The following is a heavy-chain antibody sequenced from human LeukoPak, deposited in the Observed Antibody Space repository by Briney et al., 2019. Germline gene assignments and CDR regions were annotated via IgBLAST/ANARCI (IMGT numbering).Heavy chain of an antibody. CDR1: GYTFTSYD. CDR2: MNPDSGNT. D-gene: IGHD2-15*01. CDR3: AREKRVEVEAEEKPFDP. J-gene: IGHJ5*02. V-gene: IGHV1-8*01. Sequence: GASVKVSCKASGYTFTSYDINWVRQATGQGLEWMGWMNPDSGNTGYAQKFQGRVTMTRNTSISTAYMELSSVTAADTAVYYCAREKRVEVEAEEKPFDPWGQGTLVTVSS.